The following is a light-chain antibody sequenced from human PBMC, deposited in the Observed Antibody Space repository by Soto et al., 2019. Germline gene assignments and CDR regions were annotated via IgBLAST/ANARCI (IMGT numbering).Light chain of an antibody. V-gene: IGKV1-39*01. J-gene: IGKJ4*01. CDR3: QQSYSTPLT. CDR1: QSISSY. Sequence: DIQMTQSPSSLSASVGDRVTITCRASQSISSYLNWYQQKPGKAPKLLMYAASSLQSGVPTRFGGRGSGTDFTLTISSLQPEDFATYYCQQSYSTPLTFGGGTKVEIK. CDR2: AAS.